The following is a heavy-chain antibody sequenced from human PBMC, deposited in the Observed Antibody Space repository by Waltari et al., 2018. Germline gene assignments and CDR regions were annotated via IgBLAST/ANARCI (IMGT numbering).Heavy chain of an antibody. J-gene: IGHJ5*02. CDR3: ATSYGSGTSGWLDP. V-gene: IGHV1-69-2*01. CDR1: GSTFSDYY. D-gene: IGHD3-10*01. CDR2: VEPEDGEA. Sequence: EVQLVQSGAEVKRPGATVKISCKISGSTFSDYYIHWVQQAPGKGLQWLGLVEPEDGEAIYAGKFRGRVTITADTSTDTAYMELSSLRSEDTAVYYCATSYGSGTSGWLDPWGQGTLVSVSP.